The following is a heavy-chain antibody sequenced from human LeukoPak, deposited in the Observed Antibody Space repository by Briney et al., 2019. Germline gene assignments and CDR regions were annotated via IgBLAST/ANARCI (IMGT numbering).Heavy chain of an antibody. CDR2: INPNSGGT. CDR3: AKLPVSSSPGTPPPIYYYYYGMDV. CDR1: GYTFTGYY. J-gene: IGHJ6*02. V-gene: IGHV1-2*02. Sequence: ASVKVSCKASGYTFTGYYMHWVRQAPGQGLEWMGWINPNSGGTNYAQKFQGRVTMTRDTSISTAYMELSRLRSDDTAVYYCAKLPVSSSPGTPPPIYYYYYGMDVWGQGTTVTVSS. D-gene: IGHD6-13*01.